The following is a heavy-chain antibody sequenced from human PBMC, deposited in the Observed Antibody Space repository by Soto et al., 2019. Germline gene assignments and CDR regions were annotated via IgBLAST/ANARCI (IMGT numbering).Heavy chain of an antibody. CDR2: IIPIPGTA. CDR1: GGTFGSYA. V-gene: IGHV1-69*01. J-gene: IGHJ6*02. D-gene: IGHD2-2*01. Sequence: QVQLVQSGAEVKKPGSSVKVSCKASGGTFGSYAISWVRQAPGQGLEWMGGIIPIPGTANYAQKVQGRVTIAADESTSTAYMELSSLRSEDTAVYYCARSQGSSTSLEIYYYYYYGMDVWGQGTKVTVS. CDR3: ARSQGSSTSLEIYYYYYYGMDV.